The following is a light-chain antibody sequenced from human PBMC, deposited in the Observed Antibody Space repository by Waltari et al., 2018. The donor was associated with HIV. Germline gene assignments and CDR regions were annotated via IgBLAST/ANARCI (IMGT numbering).Light chain of an antibody. J-gene: IGLJ3*02. V-gene: IGLV2-23*02. CDR3: CSYAGSRTWV. Sequence: QSALTQPASVSGSPGQSITISCTGTSSDVDGYNFVSWYQQHPGKAPKLIILEVFKRPSGVSVRFAGSKSGNTASLTISGLQSEDEADYYCCSYAGSRTWVFGGGTKVTVL. CDR1: SSDVDGYNF. CDR2: EVF.